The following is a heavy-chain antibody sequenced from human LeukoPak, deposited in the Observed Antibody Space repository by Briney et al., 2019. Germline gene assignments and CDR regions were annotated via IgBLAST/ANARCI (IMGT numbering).Heavy chain of an antibody. CDR1: GGSISSYY. Sequence: SETLSLTCTVSGGSISSYYWSWIRQPPGKGLEWIGEINQIGSTSYNPSLESRVTISLDTSKNQFSLKLSSVTAADTAVYYCASMSDFWSGSTLFDYWGQGTLVTVSS. D-gene: IGHD3-3*01. CDR3: ASMSDFWSGSTLFDY. J-gene: IGHJ4*02. V-gene: IGHV4-34*01. CDR2: INQIGST.